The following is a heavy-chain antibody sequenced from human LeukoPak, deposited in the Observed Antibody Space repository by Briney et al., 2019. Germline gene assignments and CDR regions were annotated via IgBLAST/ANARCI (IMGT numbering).Heavy chain of an antibody. CDR3: ASGDPPDY. CDR2: TYYRSTWYN. J-gene: IGHJ4*02. D-gene: IGHD7-27*01. Sequence: SQTLSLTCAISGDSVSSNSVTWNWIRQSPSRGLEWLGRTYYRSTWYNDYAVSVRGRITVNPDTSKNQFSLHLNSVTPEDTAVYYCASGDPPDYWGQGTLVTVSS. V-gene: IGHV6-1*01. CDR1: GDSVSSNSVT.